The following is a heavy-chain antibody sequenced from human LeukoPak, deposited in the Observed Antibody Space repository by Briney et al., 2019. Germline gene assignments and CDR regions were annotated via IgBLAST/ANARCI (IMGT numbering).Heavy chain of an antibody. Sequence: GGSLRLSCAASGFTFTSYSMNWVRQAPGKGLEWVSYISSSSTTIYYADSVKGRFTISRDNDKNSLYLQMNSLRAEDTAIYHCAQSFDNWGQGTLVTVSS. CDR3: AQSFDN. CDR2: ISSSSTTI. V-gene: IGHV3-48*04. CDR1: GFTFTSYS. J-gene: IGHJ4*02.